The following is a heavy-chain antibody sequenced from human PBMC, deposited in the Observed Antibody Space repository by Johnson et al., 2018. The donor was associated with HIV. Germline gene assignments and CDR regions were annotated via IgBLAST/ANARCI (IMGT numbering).Heavy chain of an antibody. CDR3: ATSTASDALDI. CDR1: GFIFSSYG. CDR2: IWSDGSNK. Sequence: QVQLVESGGGVVKPGRSVRLSCAASGFIFSSYGMHWVRQAPGKGLEWVAVIWSDGSNKYYADSVKGRFTISRDNSKNTLFLQMNSLRADDTAMYYCATSTASDALDIWGQGTMVTVSS. V-gene: IGHV3-33*01. D-gene: IGHD1-1*01. J-gene: IGHJ3*02.